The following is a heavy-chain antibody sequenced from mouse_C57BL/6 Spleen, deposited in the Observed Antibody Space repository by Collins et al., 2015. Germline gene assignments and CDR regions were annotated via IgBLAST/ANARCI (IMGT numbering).Heavy chain of an antibody. V-gene: IGHV14-4*01. J-gene: IGHJ4*01. D-gene: IGHD3-2*02. CDR1: GFNIKDDY. CDR3: TTGQLRLRAMDY. Sequence: EVQLQQSGAELVRPGASVKLSCTASGFNIKDDYMHWVKQRPEQGLEWIGWIDPENGDTEYASKFQGKATXTADTSSNTAYLQLSSLTSEDTAVYYCTTGQLRLRAMDYWGQGTSVTVSS. CDR2: IDPENGDT.